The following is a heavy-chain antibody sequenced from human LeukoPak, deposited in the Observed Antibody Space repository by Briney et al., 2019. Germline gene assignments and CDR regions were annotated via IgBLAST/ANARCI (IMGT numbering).Heavy chain of an antibody. CDR3: ARQTAMGRSGDH. CDR2: IDPSDSDT. J-gene: IGHJ4*02. V-gene: IGHV5-51*01. D-gene: IGHD5-18*01. CDR1: GYSFTSYW. Sequence: GESLKISCKASGYSFTSYWIGWVRQMPGKGLEGMGIIDPSDSDTRYTPSFQGQVTISADKSLTTAYLQWNSLKASDSAMYYCARQTAMGRSGDHWGQGTLVTVSS.